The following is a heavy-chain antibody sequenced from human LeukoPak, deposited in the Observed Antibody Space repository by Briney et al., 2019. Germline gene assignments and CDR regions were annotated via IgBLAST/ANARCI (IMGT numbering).Heavy chain of an antibody. CDR3: ARVIARGTAMVMRRNDP. J-gene: IGHJ5*02. D-gene: IGHD5-18*01. Sequence: SETLSLTCTVSGGSISSYYWSWIRQPPGKGLEWIGYIYYSGSTNYNPSLKSRVTISVDTSKNQFSLKLSSVTAEDTAVYYCARVIARGTAMVMRRNDPWGQGTLVTVSS. CDR2: IYYSGST. V-gene: IGHV4-59*01. CDR1: GGSISSYY.